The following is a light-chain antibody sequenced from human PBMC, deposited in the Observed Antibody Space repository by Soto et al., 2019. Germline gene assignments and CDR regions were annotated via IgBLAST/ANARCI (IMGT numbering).Light chain of an antibody. Sequence: QSALTQPASVSGSPGQSITISCTGTSSDVGGYNYVSWYQQHPGKGPKLMIYEVSNRPSGVSNRFSGSKSGNTASLTISRLQAEDEADYYCSSYTSSSPLVVFGGGTKVTVL. CDR2: EVS. CDR1: SSDVGGYNY. CDR3: SSYTSSSPLVV. V-gene: IGLV2-14*01. J-gene: IGLJ2*01.